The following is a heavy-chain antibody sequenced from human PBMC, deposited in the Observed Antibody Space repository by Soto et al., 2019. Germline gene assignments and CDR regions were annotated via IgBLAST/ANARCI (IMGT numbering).Heavy chain of an antibody. J-gene: IGHJ6*02. V-gene: IGHV3-74*01. Sequence: EVPLVESGGGLVQPGGSLRLSCAASGFTFSSYWMHWVRQGPGKGLVWVSRTNSDGSGTSYADSVKGRFTISRDNAENTLYLQMNSLRAEDTAVYYCARGNSHGMDVWGQGTTVTVSS. D-gene: IGHD2-21*01. CDR2: TNSDGSGT. CDR3: ARGNSHGMDV. CDR1: GFTFSSYW.